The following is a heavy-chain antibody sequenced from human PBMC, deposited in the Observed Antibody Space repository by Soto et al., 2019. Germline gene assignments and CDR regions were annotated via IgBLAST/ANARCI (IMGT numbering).Heavy chain of an antibody. J-gene: IGHJ6*02. Sequence: PGGSLRLSCAASGFTFSSYWMSWVRQAPGKGLEWVANIKQDGSEKYYVDSVKGRFTISRDNAKNSLYLQMNSLRAEDTAVYYCARDRYCSSTSCRYYYYYGMDVWGQGTTVTVSS. CDR1: GFTFSSYW. V-gene: IGHV3-7*03. CDR2: IKQDGSEK. D-gene: IGHD2-2*01. CDR3: ARDRYCSSTSCRYYYYYGMDV.